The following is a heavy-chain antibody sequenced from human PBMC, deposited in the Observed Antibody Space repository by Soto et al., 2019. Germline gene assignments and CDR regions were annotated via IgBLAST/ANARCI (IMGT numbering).Heavy chain of an antibody. CDR1: GFTFSSYA. J-gene: IGHJ4*02. D-gene: IGHD2-21*02. V-gene: IGHV3-30-3*01. CDR3: ASSGMGVTASFDY. CDR2: ISYDGSNK. Sequence: GGSLRLSCAASGFTFSSYAMHWVRQAPGKGLEWVAVISYDGSNKYYADSVKGRFTISRDNSKNTLYLQMNSLRAEDTAVYYCASSGMGVTASFDYWGQVTMVTVSS.